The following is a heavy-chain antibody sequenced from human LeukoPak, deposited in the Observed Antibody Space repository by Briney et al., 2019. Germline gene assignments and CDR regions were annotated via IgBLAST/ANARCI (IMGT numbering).Heavy chain of an antibody. D-gene: IGHD3-3*01. V-gene: IGHV4-30-4*01. CDR1: GGSISSGDYY. Sequence: SETLSLTCTVSGGSISSGDYYWSWIRQPPGKGLEWIGYIYYSGSTYYNPSLKSRVTISVDTSKNQFSLKLSSVTAADTAVYYCAREEITIFGVVTTKGFDPWGQGTLVTVSS. CDR3: AREEITIFGVVTTKGFDP. CDR2: IYYSGST. J-gene: IGHJ5*02.